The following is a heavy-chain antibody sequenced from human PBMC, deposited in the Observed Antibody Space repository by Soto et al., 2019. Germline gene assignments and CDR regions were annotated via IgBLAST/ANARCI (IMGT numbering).Heavy chain of an antibody. CDR2: INPHGGST. CDR1: GDTFTNYY. Sequence: QVPLVQSGAEVKRPGASVKVSCKAPGDTFTNYYLNWVRQAPGQGLEWMGVINPHGGSTKYAQKFQGRITMTRDTSRSTVYMELSSLRSDDTAIYSCARSSGGNFGIIIEGSNWFDPWGPGTLGTVSS. D-gene: IGHD3-3*01. J-gene: IGHJ5*02. V-gene: IGHV1-46*01. CDR3: ARSSGGNFGIIIEGSNWFDP.